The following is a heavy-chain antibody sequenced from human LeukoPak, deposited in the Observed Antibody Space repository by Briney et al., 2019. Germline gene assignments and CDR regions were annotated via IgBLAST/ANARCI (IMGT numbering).Heavy chain of an antibody. D-gene: IGHD4-17*01. CDR3: ARVFAPLKDDYGDPFDY. J-gene: IGHJ4*02. Sequence: PGGSLRLSCAASGFTFDDYGMSWVRQAPGKGLEWVSGINWNGGSTGYADSVKGRFTISRDNAKNSLYLQMNSLRAEDTALYYCARVFAPLKDDYGDPFDYWGQGTLVTVSS. CDR2: INWNGGST. CDR1: GFTFDDYG. V-gene: IGHV3-20*04.